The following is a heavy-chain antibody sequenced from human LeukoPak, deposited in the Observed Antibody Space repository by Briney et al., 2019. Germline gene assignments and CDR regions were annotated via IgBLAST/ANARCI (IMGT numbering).Heavy chain of an antibody. D-gene: IGHD4-11*01. J-gene: IGHJ4*02. CDR1: GFTFNSYW. Sequence: GGSLRLSCAASGFTFNSYWMNWVRQAPGKGLEWVANIKRDGSEKYYVDSVKGRFTISRDNSKNTLFLQMNSLRAEDTAVYYCASAKTVTRFDYWGQGTLVTVSS. CDR2: IKRDGSEK. CDR3: ASAKTVTRFDY. V-gene: IGHV3-7*03.